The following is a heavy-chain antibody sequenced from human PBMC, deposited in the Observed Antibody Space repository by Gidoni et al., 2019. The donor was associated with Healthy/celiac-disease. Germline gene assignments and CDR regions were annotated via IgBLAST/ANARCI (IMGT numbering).Heavy chain of an antibody. CDR1: GGSISSGGYH. J-gene: IGHJ3*02. D-gene: IGHD4-17*01. CDR3: ARRVFSDTVTTLFDAFDI. Sequence: QVQLQESGPGLVKPSQTLSLTCTVSGGSISSGGYHWSWIRQHPGKGLEWIGYIYYSGSTYYNPSLKSRVTISVDTSKNQFSLKLSSVTAADTAVYYCARRVFSDTVTTLFDAFDIWGQGTMVTVSS. V-gene: IGHV4-31*03. CDR2: IYYSGST.